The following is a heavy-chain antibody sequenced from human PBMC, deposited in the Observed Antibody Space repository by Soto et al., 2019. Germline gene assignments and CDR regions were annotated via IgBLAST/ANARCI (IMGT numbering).Heavy chain of an antibody. V-gene: IGHV1-46*03. CDR2: INPSGGSK. CDR3: ARLNTGKAHDY. CDR1: GYTFTSYY. J-gene: IGHJ4*02. Sequence: QVQLVQSGAEVKKPGASVKVSCKASGYTFTSYYMHWVRQAPGQGLEWMGIINPSGGSKSYAQKCQGRVTMTRDTSTSTVYMELSSLRSEDTAVYYCARLNTGKAHDYWGQGTLVTVSS.